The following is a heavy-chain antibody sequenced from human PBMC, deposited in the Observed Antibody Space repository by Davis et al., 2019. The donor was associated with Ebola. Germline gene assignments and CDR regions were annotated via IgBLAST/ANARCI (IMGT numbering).Heavy chain of an antibody. D-gene: IGHD5-12*01. CDR3: ARGSAVSGYDHKYRFDY. V-gene: IGHV1-18*01. CDR2: VSAYTGGT. J-gene: IGHJ4*02. CDR1: GYTFTSHG. Sequence: ASVKVSCKASGYTFTSHGICWVRQAAGQGLEGMGWVSAYTGGTYYAQKFQGRVIMTTDTSTSTAYMELRSLRSDDTAVYYCARGSAVSGYDHKYRFDYLGRGTLVSVSS.